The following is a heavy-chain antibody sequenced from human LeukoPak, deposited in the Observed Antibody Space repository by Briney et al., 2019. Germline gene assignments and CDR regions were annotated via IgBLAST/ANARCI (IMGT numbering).Heavy chain of an antibody. CDR3: AKCDWDYGGNCHYDH. J-gene: IGHJ4*02. Sequence: PGGSLRLSCAASGFTFSSYAMPWVRQAPGKGLEWVAVISYDGSNKYYADSVKGRFTISRDNSKTTLYLQMNSLRAEDTAVYYCAKCDWDYGGNCHYDHWGQGTLVTVSS. CDR2: ISYDGSNK. V-gene: IGHV3-30-3*02. CDR1: GFTFSSYA. D-gene: IGHD4-23*01.